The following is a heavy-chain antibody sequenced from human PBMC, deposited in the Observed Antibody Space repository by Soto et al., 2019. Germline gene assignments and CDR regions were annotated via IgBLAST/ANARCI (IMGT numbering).Heavy chain of an antibody. CDR3: ARDGRYCSSTSCYRYYYYGMDV. CDR1: GFTVSSNY. D-gene: IGHD2-2*02. J-gene: IGHJ6*02. Sequence: GGSLRLSCAASGFTVSSNYMSWVRQAPGKGLEWVSVIYSGGSTYYADSVKGRFTISRDNSKNTLYPQMNSLRAEDTAVYYCARDGRYCSSTSCYRYYYYGMDVWGQGTTVTVSS. V-gene: IGHV3-53*01. CDR2: IYSGGST.